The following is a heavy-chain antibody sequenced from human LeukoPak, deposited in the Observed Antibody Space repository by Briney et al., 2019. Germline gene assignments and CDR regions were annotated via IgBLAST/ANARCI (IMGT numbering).Heavy chain of an antibody. J-gene: IGHJ4*02. CDR2: MNPNSGNT. CDR3: ARVSRSRFGELSS. Sequence: ASVKVSCKASGYTFTSYDINWVRQATGQGLEWMGWMNPNSGNTGYAQKFQGRVTMTRNTSISTAYMELSSLRSEDTAVYYCARVSRSRFGELSSWGQGTLVTVSS. V-gene: IGHV1-8*01. CDR1: GYTFTSYD. D-gene: IGHD3-10*01.